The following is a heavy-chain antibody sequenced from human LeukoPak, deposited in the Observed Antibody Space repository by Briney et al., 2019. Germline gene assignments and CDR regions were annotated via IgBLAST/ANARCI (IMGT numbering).Heavy chain of an antibody. CDR3: ATGHYYDSSGYYPLPDAFDI. CDR2: MNSDGSST. Sequence: GGSLRLSCAASGFSLSRYWMHWVRQAPGHGLVWVSRMNSDGSSTNYADSVKGRFTISRDNAKNILYLQMNSLRAEDTAVYHCATGHYYDSSGYYPLPDAFDIWGQGTMVTVSS. D-gene: IGHD3-22*01. V-gene: IGHV3-74*01. J-gene: IGHJ3*02. CDR1: GFSLSRYW.